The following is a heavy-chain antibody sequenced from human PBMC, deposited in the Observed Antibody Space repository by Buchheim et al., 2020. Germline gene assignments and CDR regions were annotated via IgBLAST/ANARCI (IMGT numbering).Heavy chain of an antibody. CDR3: TRLVRSYYDSGRTIQNYYYYTMDY. Sequence: EVQLVQSGAEVKKPGESLRISCKGSGYSFTNYWITWVRQMPGKGLEWMGRIDPSDSNTNYSSFTQRHVTFPVDKSISAAYLQWSSLKASDTAVYYCTRLVRSYYDSGRTIQNYYYYTMDYWGQG. CDR2: IDPSDSNT. V-gene: IGHV5-10-1*01. D-gene: IGHD3-22*01. CDR1: GYSFTNYW. J-gene: IGHJ6*02.